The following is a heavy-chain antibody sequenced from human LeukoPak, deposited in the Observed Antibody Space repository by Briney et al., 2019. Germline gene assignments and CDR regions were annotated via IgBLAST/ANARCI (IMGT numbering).Heavy chain of an antibody. CDR3: ARSPPYYYYMDV. V-gene: IGHV4-59*01. CDR1: GGSISSYY. Sequence: ETLSLTCTVSGGSISSYYWSWIRQPPGKGLEWIGYIYYSGSTNYNPSLKSRVTISVDTSKSQFSLKLSSVTAADTAVYYCARSPPYYYYMDVWGKGTTVTISS. CDR2: IYYSGST. J-gene: IGHJ6*03.